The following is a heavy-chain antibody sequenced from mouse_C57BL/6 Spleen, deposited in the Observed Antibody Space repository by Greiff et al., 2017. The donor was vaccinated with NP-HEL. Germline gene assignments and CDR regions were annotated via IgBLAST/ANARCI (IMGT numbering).Heavy chain of an antibody. D-gene: IGHD1-1*01. J-gene: IGHJ2*01. CDR3: AREYYYGSSYDYFDY. CDR1: GFTFSDYY. CDR2: INYDGSST. Sequence: EVMLVESEGGLVQPGSSMKLSCTASGFTFSDYYMAWVRQVPEKGLEWVANINYDGSSTYYLDSLKSRFIISRDNAKNILYLQMSSLKSEDTATYYCAREYYYGSSYDYFDYWGQGTTLTVSS. V-gene: IGHV5-16*01.